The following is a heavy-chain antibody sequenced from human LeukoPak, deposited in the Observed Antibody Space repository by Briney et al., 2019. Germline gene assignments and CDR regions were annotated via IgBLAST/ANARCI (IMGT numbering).Heavy chain of an antibody. CDR2: VSYDGSNK. V-gene: IGHV3-30*04. Sequence: PGGSLRLSCAASGFTFSSYAMHWVRQAPGKGLEWVAVVSYDGSNKYYANSVKGRFTISRDKSKNTLHLQMNSRRAEDTAIYYCAPDTSFAVGATLDFWGQGTLVTVSS. CDR1: GFTFSSYA. J-gene: IGHJ4*02. D-gene: IGHD1-26*01. CDR3: APDTSFAVGATLDF.